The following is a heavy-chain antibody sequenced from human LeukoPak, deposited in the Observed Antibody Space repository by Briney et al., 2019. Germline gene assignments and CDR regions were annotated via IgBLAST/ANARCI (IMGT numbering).Heavy chain of an antibody. CDR2: ISYDGSNK. V-gene: IGHV3-30-3*01. CDR3: ARDIFDY. J-gene: IGHJ4*02. Sequence: PGGSLRLSCAASGFTFSSYAMHWVRQAPGKGLEWVAVISYDGSNKYYADSVKGRFTIPRDNSKNTLYLQMNSLRAEDTAVYYCARDIFDYWGQGTLVTVSS. CDR1: GFTFSSYA.